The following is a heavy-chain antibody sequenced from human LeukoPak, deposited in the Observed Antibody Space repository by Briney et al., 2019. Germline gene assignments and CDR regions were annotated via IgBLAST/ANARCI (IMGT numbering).Heavy chain of an antibody. J-gene: IGHJ4*02. D-gene: IGHD3-3*01. CDR1: GFTFDDYA. Sequence: SGGSLRLSCAASGFTFDDYAMHWVRQAPGKGLEWVSGISWNSGSIGYADSVKGRFTISRDNAKNSLYLQMNSLRAGDMALYYCAKDSNYDFWSGYLFDYWGQGTLVTVSS. CDR2: ISWNSGSI. V-gene: IGHV3-9*03. CDR3: AKDSNYDFWSGYLFDY.